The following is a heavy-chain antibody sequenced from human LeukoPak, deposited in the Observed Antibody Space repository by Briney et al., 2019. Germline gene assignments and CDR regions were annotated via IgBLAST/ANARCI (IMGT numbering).Heavy chain of an antibody. Sequence: SETLSLTCTVSGGSISSYYWSWLRQPPGKGLEWIGYIYYSGSTNYNPSLKSRVTISVDTSKNQFSLKLSSVTAADTAVYYCARGGQWLRDRWGQGTLVTVSS. CDR1: GGSISSYY. D-gene: IGHD5-12*01. CDR3: ARGGQWLRDR. V-gene: IGHV4-59*01. CDR2: IYYSGST. J-gene: IGHJ5*02.